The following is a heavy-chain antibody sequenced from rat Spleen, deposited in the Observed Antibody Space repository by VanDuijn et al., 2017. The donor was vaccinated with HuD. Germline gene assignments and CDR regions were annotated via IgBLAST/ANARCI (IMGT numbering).Heavy chain of an antibody. Sequence: EVQLVESGGGLVQPGGSLKLSCAASGFIFSDYYMAWVRQAPKKGLEWVATINLSGGRVYYVDSVKGRFTISRDNAKSSLYLQMSGLQSEDTATYYCARHGGLRDWFAYWGQGTLVTVSS. CDR1: GFIFSDYY. CDR2: INLSGGRV. J-gene: IGHJ3*01. CDR3: ARHGGLRDWFAY. D-gene: IGHD1-11*01. V-gene: IGHV5-22*01.